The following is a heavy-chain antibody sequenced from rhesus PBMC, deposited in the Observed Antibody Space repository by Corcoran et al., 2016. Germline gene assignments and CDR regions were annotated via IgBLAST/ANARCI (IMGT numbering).Heavy chain of an antibody. CDR1: GYSISRGYY. D-gene: IGHD3-34*01. Sequence: QVQLQESGPGLVKPSETLSLTCAVSGYSISRGYYWGWIRPPPGKGLEYIGYISGSSGSTYYNPSLKSRVTISKDTSKNQFSLKVSSVTAADTAVYYCARPGGGNHLDFWGQGVLVTVSS. CDR2: ISGSSGST. CDR3: ARPGGGNHLDF. J-gene: IGHJ4*01. V-gene: IGHV4-99*01.